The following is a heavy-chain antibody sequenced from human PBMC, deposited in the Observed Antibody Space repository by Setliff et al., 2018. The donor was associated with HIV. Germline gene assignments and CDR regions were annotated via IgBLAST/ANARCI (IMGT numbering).Heavy chain of an antibody. CDR3: ARPLSPSYNFWGDAFAI. D-gene: IGHD3-3*01. V-gene: IGHV4-39*01. CDR2: FHSSGST. Sequence: SETLSLTCNVSGVSISTSGYYWGWIRQPPGTGLEWIGSFHSSGSTSYNPSLRSRVVLSVDTSKNQLSLRLTSFTAADTAVYYCARPLSPSYNFWGDAFAIWGQGTLVT. J-gene: IGHJ3*02. CDR1: GVSISTSGYY.